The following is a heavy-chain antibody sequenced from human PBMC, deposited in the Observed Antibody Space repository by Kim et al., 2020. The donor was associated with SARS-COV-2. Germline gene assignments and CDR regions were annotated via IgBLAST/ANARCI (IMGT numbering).Heavy chain of an antibody. J-gene: IGHJ4*02. D-gene: IGHD3-9*01. V-gene: IGHV4-34*01. CDR1: GGSFSGYY. CDR2: INHSGST. Sequence: SETLSLTCAVYGGSFSGYYWSWIRQPPGKGLEWIGEINHSGSTNYNPSLKSRVTISVDTSKNQFSLKLSSVTAADTAVYYCARGTLNKLLRYFDWLPDYWGQGTLVTVSS. CDR3: ARGTLNKLLRYFDWLPDY.